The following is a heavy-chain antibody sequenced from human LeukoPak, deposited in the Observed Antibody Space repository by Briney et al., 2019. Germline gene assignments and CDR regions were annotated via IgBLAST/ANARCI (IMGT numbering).Heavy chain of an antibody. V-gene: IGHV3-21*01. J-gene: IGHJ6*02. Sequence: GGSLRLSCVASGFPFSSYWMNWVRQAPGKGLEWVSSISSSSSYIYYADSVKGRFTISRDNAKNSLYLQMNSLRAEDTAVYYCARIDPTYGMDVWGQGTTVTVSS. CDR3: ARIDPTYGMDV. CDR1: GFPFSSYW. CDR2: ISSSSSYI.